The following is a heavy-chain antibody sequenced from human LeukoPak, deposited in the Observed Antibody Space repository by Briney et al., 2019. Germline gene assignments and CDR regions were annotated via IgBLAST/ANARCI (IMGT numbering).Heavy chain of an antibody. CDR3: ASIAVAGSPDP. Sequence: SETLSLTCTVSGGSISSYYWSWIRQPPGKGLEWIGYIYYSGSTYYNLSLKSRVTISVDTSKNQFSLKLSSVTAADTAVYYCASIAVAGSPDPWGQGTLVTVSS. V-gene: IGHV4-59*04. D-gene: IGHD6-19*01. J-gene: IGHJ5*02. CDR2: IYYSGST. CDR1: GGSISSYY.